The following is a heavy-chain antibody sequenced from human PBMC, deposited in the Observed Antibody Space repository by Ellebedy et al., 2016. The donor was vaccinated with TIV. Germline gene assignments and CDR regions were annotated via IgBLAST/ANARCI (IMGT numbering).Heavy chain of an antibody. Sequence: PGGSLRLSCAPSGIPFNSYAMHWVRQTPGKGLEWVAFISYDGSGRYANSVKGRLTISRDNSKNTVFLQMNSLRAEDTAVYYCATDGGRWFDWDFQHWGQGTLVIVSA. J-gene: IGHJ1*01. CDR1: GIPFNSYA. CDR2: ISYDGSGR. D-gene: IGHD3-9*01. V-gene: IGHV3-30-3*01. CDR3: ATDGGRWFDWDFQH.